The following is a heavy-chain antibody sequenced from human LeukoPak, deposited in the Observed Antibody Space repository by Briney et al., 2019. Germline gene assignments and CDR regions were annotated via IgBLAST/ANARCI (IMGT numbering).Heavy chain of an antibody. CDR2: IIPIFGTA. CDR1: GGTFSSYA. CDR3: ARTTYDSSGYYPNFDY. D-gene: IGHD3-22*01. Sequence: SVKVSCKASGGTFSSYAISWVRQAPGQGLEWMGGIIPIFGTANYAQKFQGRVTITTDESTSTAYMELSSLRSEDTAVYYCARTTYDSSGYYPNFDYWRQGTLVTVSS. J-gene: IGHJ4*02. V-gene: IGHV1-69*05.